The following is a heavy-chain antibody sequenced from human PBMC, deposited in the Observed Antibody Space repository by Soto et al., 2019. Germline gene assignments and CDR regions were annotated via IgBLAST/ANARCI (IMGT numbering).Heavy chain of an antibody. CDR2: ISGSGGST. CDR1: GFTFSSFA. Sequence: GGSLRLSCAASGFTFSSFAMSWVRQTPGKGLEWVSVISGSGGSTYYADSVKGRFTISRDNSKNTLYLQLSSLTAEDTAIYYCAKDGSGWYSGYYFDYWGQGTPVTVPQ. J-gene: IGHJ4*02. CDR3: AKDGSGWYSGYYFDY. D-gene: IGHD6-19*01. V-gene: IGHV3-23*01.